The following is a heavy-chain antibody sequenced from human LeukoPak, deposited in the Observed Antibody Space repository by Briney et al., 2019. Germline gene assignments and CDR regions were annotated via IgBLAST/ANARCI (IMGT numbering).Heavy chain of an antibody. D-gene: IGHD3-9*01. CDR2: ISSSGTTL. CDR1: GFPFSDYY. Sequence: PGGSLRLSCAASGFPFSDYYMTWIRPAPRKGLEWVSYISSSGTTLYYADSVKGRFTVSRDNAKNSLYLQMNSLTVEDTAMYYCARHGDSLTGYWGLDYWGQGTLVTVSS. J-gene: IGHJ4*02. V-gene: IGHV3-11*01. CDR3: ARHGDSLTGYWGLDY.